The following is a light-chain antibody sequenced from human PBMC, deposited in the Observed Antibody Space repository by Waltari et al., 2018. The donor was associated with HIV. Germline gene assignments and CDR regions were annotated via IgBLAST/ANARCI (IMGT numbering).Light chain of an antibody. V-gene: IGLV2-23*02. CDR1: SRDVGSYNV. Sequence: QSALTQPASVSGSPGQSITISCTGTSRDVGSYNVVSWYQQHPGKAPKLMICEVTKRPSRVSNRFSGSKSVNTASLTISGLQAEDDADYYCCSYAGRSTHVFGTGTKVTVL. CDR3: CSYAGRSTHV. CDR2: EVT. J-gene: IGLJ1*01.